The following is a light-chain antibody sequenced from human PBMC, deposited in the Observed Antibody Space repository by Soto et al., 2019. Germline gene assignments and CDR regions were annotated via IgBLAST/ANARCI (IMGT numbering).Light chain of an antibody. J-gene: IGLJ2*01. CDR2: EAS. V-gene: IGLV2-23*01. Sequence: QSALTQPASVSGSPGQSITISCTGISNDVGTYNLVSWYQHHPGKAPKLIIYEASKRPSGVPSRFCGSKSGNTASLTISGLHAEDEADYYCCSYGRSVVFGGGTKLTVL. CDR1: SNDVGTYNL. CDR3: CSYGRSVV.